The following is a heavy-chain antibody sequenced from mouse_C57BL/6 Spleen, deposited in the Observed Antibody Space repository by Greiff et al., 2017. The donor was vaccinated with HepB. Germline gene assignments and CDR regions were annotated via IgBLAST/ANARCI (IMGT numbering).Heavy chain of an antibody. CDR3: ARDEAGTRPFAY. D-gene: IGHD4-1*01. V-gene: IGHV3-1*01. CDR1: GYSITSGYD. CDR2: ISYSGST. Sequence: EVKLQESGPGMVKPSQSLSLTCTVTGYSITSGYDWHWIRHFPGNKLEWMGYISYSGSTNYNPSLKSRISITHDTSKNHFFLKLNSVTTEDTATYYCARDEAGTRPFAYWGQGTLVTVSA. J-gene: IGHJ3*01.